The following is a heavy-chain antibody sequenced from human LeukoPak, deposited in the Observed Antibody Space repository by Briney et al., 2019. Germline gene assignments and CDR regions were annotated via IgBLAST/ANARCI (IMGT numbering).Heavy chain of an antibody. CDR3: ARGSAFDI. CDR2: INHSGST. CDR1: GGSISSYY. Sequence: PSETLSLTCTVSGGSISSYYWSWIRQPPGKGLEWIGEINHSGSTNYNPSLKSRVTISVDTSKNQFSLKLNSVTAADTAVYYCARGSAFDIWGQGTLVTVSS. V-gene: IGHV4-34*01. J-gene: IGHJ3*02.